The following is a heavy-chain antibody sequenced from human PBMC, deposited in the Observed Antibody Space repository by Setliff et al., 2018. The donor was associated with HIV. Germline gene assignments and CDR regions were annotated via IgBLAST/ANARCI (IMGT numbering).Heavy chain of an antibody. Sequence: SETLSLTCTVSGASISSYYWSRIRQPPGKGLEWIGYIYYSGSTNYNPSLKSRVTISVDTSKNQFSLKLSSVTAADTAVYYCARSRRYYDSSGYYPGAFDIWGQGTVVTVSS. CDR1: GASISSYY. V-gene: IGHV4-59*08. CDR3: ARSRRYYDSSGYYPGAFDI. D-gene: IGHD3-22*01. J-gene: IGHJ3*02. CDR2: IYYSGST.